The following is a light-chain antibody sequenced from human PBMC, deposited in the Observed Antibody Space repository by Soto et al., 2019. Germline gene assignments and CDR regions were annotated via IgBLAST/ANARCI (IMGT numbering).Light chain of an antibody. Sequence: QSVLTQPPSVSAAPGQTVTISCSGSSSNIGNNYVSWYQQLPGTAPKLLIYENIKRPSGIPDRFSGSKSGTSATLGITGLQTGDEADYYCGTWDSSLSAWLFGGGTKLTVL. V-gene: IGLV1-51*02. CDR3: GTWDSSLSAWL. CDR2: ENI. J-gene: IGLJ3*02. CDR1: SSNIGNNY.